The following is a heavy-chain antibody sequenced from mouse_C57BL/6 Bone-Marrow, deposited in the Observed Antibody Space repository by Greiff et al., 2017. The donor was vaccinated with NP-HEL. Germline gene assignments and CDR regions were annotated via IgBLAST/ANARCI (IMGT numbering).Heavy chain of an antibody. CDR1: GFNTKNTY. CDR2: IDPANGNT. CDR3: ADYYGSSYGYFDV. D-gene: IGHD1-1*01. V-gene: IGHV14-3*01. Sequence: EVQLQESVAELVRPGASVKLSCTASGFNTKNTYMHWVKQRPEQGLEWIGRIDPANGNTKYVPKFQGKATITADTSSNTAYLQLSSLTSEDTAIYYCADYYGSSYGYFDVWGTGTTVTVSS. J-gene: IGHJ1*03.